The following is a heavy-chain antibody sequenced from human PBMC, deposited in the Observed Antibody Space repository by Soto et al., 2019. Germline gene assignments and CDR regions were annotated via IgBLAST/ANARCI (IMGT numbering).Heavy chain of an antibody. CDR1: GGSFSGYY. CDR3: ARGMLWPTTQLNY. CDR2: INHSGST. Sequence: NPSETLSLTCAVYGGSFSGYYWSWIRQPPGKGLEWIGEINHSGSTNYNPSLKSRVTISVDTSKNQFSLKLSSVTAADTAVYYCARGMLWPTTQLNYWGQGTLVTVSS. V-gene: IGHV4-34*01. D-gene: IGHD2-2*01. J-gene: IGHJ4*02.